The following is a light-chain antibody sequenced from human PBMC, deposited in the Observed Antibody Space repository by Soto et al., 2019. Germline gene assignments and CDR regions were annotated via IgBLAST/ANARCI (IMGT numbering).Light chain of an antibody. CDR2: GAS. CDR1: QSVSSSY. CDR3: QQYGSSPMYT. J-gene: IGKJ2*01. V-gene: IGKV3-20*01. Sequence: EIVLTQSPGTLSLSPGERATLSCRASQSVSSSYLAWYQQKPGQAPRLLISGASSRATGIPDRFSGSGSETDFTLTISRLEPEDFAVYYCQQYGSSPMYTFGQGTKLEIK.